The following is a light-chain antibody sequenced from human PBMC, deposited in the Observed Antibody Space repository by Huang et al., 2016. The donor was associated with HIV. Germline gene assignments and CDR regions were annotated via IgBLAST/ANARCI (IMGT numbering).Light chain of an antibody. CDR2: GTS. J-gene: IGKJ1*01. CDR1: QSINSNY. Sequence: EIVLTQSPGTLSLSPGERATLSCRASQSINSNYLAWYQQKPGQAPRLLIYGTSTRATGIPDSFSGSGSGTDFTLTITGLEPDDFAVYYCQQFGSSPWTFGQGTKVDIK. CDR3: QQFGSSPWT. V-gene: IGKV3-20*01.